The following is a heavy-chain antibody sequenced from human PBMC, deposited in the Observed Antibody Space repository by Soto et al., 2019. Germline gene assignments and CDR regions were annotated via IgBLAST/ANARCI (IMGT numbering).Heavy chain of an antibody. D-gene: IGHD6-6*01. CDR3: ASRTGWQLVVGWFDP. J-gene: IGHJ5*02. CDR1: GYSFTSYW. V-gene: IGHV5-51*01. CDR2: IYPGDSDT. Sequence: GESLKISCKGSGYSFTSYWIGWVRQMPGKGLEWMGIIYPGDSDTRYSPSFQGQVTISADKSISTAYLQWSSLKASDTAMHYCASRTGWQLVVGWFDPWGQGSLVTVCS.